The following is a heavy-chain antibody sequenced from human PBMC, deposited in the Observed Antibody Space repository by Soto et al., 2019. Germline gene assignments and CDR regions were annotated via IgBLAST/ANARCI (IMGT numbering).Heavy chain of an antibody. CDR3: VARGYKSTNAFDV. V-gene: IGHV5-51*01. D-gene: IGHD5-12*01. J-gene: IGHJ3*01. Sequence: PGESLKISCKVSVDSFTNYWIAWVRQTPGKGLEWMGIIHPGDSESRYNPSFQGQVTISADKSITTAYLQWSSLRASDTAIDYCVARGYKSTNAFDVWGQGTLVTVSS. CDR2: IHPGDSES. CDR1: VDSFTNYW.